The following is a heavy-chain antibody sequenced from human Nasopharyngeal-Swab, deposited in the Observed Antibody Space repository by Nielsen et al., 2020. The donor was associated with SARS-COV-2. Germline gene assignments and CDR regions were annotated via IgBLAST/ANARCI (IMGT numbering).Heavy chain of an antibody. D-gene: IGHD3-22*01. V-gene: IGHV4-61*02. Sequence: SETLSLTCTVSGGSISSGSYYWSWIRQPAGKGLEWIGRIYTSGSTNYNPSLKSRVTISVDTSKNQFSLKLSSVTAADTAVYYCAREGTTYYYDSSGYYSEYYFDYWGQGTLVTVSS. J-gene: IGHJ4*02. CDR3: AREGTTYYYDSSGYYSEYYFDY. CDR1: GGSISSGSYY. CDR2: IYTSGST.